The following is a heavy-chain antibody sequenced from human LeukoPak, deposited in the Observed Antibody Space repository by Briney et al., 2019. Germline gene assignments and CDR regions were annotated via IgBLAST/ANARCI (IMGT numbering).Heavy chain of an antibody. CDR1: GFTFSTSA. D-gene: IGHD7-27*01. CDR3: AKDRWGGDAFDV. V-gene: IGHV3-23*01. CDR2: ISGGGDRT. Sequence: GGSLRLSCAASGFTFSTSALSWVHQAPGKGLEWVSAISGGGDRTYYADSVQGRFAISRDDSKNTLYLQMNNLRAEDTALYYCAKDRWGGDAFDVWGQGTMVTVSS. J-gene: IGHJ3*01.